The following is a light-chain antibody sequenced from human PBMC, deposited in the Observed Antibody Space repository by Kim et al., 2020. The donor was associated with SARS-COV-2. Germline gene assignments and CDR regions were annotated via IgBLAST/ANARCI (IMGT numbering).Light chain of an antibody. CDR1: QGVDRK. CDR3: QQYKNWPQT. CDR2: EAS. J-gene: IGKJ2*01. Sequence: SVSPGERATLSCRASQGVDRKLAWYQQKPGQAPRLVIYEASTRATGIPATISGSGSGTEFTLSISRVQSEDFAVYYCQQYKNWPQTFGQGTKLEI. V-gene: IGKV3-15*01.